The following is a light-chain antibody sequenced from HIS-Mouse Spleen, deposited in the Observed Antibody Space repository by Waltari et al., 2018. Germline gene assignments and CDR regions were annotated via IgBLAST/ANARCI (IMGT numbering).Light chain of an antibody. CDR3: QSYDSSLSGYV. V-gene: IGLV1-40*01. CDR1: SSNIGAGYD. J-gene: IGLJ1*01. CDR2: GNS. Sequence: QSVLTQPPSVSGAPGQRVTISCTGSSSNIGAGYDVHWYQQLPGTAPKLLIYGNSKRPSAVPDRFSGSKSGTSASLAITGLQAEDEADYYCQSYDSSLSGYVFGTGTKVTVL.